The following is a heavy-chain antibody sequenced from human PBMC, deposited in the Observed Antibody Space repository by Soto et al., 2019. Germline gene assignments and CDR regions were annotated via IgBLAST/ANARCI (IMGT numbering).Heavy chain of an antibody. CDR1: GFTFSSYA. V-gene: IGHV3-23*01. Sequence: EVQLLESGGGLVQPGGSLRLSCAASGFTFSSYAMSWVRQTPGKGLELVSGISGGGGNTYYADSVTGRFTLYRDNSRKALYLQMNSLRAADTAIYYCATDRGAGGRFSGIAVAGIPSWGQGTLVTVSS. J-gene: IGHJ5*02. CDR2: ISGGGGNT. D-gene: IGHD6-19*01. CDR3: ATDRGAGGRFSGIAVAGIPS.